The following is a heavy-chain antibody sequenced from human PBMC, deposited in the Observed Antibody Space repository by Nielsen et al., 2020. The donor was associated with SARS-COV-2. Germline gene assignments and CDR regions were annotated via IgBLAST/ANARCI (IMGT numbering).Heavy chain of an antibody. CDR3: AKDFHGSVADFFGN. CDR2: ISYDGSNK. CDR1: GFTFSSYA. J-gene: IGHJ4*02. D-gene: IGHD2-2*03. Sequence: GGSLRLSCAASGFTFSSYAMHWVRQAPGKGLEWVAVISYDGSNKYYADSVKGRFTISRDNSKNTLHLQMNSLRAEDTALYFCAKDFHGSVADFFGNWGQGTLVTVSS. V-gene: IGHV3-30-3*02.